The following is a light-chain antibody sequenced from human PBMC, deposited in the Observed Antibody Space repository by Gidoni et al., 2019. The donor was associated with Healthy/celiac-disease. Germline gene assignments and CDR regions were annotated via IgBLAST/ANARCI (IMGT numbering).Light chain of an antibody. CDR2: AAS. CDR1: QGISSY. J-gene: IGKJ3*01. Sequence: DIQLTQSPSFLSASVGDRVTITCRASQGISSYLAWYQQKPGKAPKLLIYAASTLQSGVPSRFSGSGSGTEFTLTISSLQPEDFATYYCQQLNSYLFGPWTKVDIK. V-gene: IGKV1-9*01. CDR3: QQLNSYL.